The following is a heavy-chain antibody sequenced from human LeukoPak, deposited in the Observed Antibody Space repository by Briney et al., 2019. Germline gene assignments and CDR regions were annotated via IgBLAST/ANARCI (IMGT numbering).Heavy chain of an antibody. CDR1: GFTFSSYW. CDR2: IKQDGSEK. D-gene: IGHD2-21*02. V-gene: IGHV3-7*01. CDR3: AKDWIAYCGGDCYSVSDY. Sequence: GGSLRLSCAASGFTFSSYWLSWVRQAPGKGLEWVANIKQDGSEKYYVDSLKGRFTISRDNAKNSLYLQMNSLRAEDTAVYYCAKDWIAYCGGDCYSVSDYWGQGTLVTVSS. J-gene: IGHJ4*02.